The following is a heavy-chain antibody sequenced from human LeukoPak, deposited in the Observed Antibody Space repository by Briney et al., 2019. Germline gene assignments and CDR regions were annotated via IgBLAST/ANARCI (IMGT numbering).Heavy chain of an antibody. D-gene: IGHD3-22*01. CDR1: GYTFTSYG. CDR2: ISAYNGNT. J-gene: IGHJ4*02. Sequence: GASVKVSCKASGYTFTSYGISWVRQAPGQGLEWMGWISAYNGNTNYAQKLQGRVTMTTDTSTSTAYMELRSLRSDDTAVYYCARDRGSRTVVVIQDYWGQGTLVTVSS. V-gene: IGHV1-18*01. CDR3: ARDRGSRTVVVIQDY.